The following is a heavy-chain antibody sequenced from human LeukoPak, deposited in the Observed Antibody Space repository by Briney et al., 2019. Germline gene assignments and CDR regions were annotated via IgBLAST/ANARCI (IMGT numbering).Heavy chain of an antibody. CDR1: GYTFTGYY. V-gene: IGHV1-2*02. D-gene: IGHD2-2*01. Sequence: GASVKVSCKAAGYTFTGYYMHWVRQAPGQGLEGMGWINPNSGGTNYAQKFQGRVTMTRDTSISTAYMELSRLRSDDTAVYYCARTDIVVVPAGVNWFDPWGQGTLVTVSS. CDR3: ARTDIVVVPAGVNWFDP. J-gene: IGHJ5*02. CDR2: INPNSGGT.